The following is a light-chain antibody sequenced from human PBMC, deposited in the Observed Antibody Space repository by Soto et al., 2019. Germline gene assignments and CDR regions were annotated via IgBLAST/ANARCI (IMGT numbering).Light chain of an antibody. CDR2: EVS. CDR1: SSDVGDYNY. CDR3: SSNAGSNNLV. J-gene: IGLJ2*01. V-gene: IGLV2-8*01. Sequence: QSALTQPPSASGTPGQSVTIPCTGTSSDVGDYNYVSWYQQHPGKAPKLVIYEVSRRPSGVPDRFSGSKSGNTASLTVSGLQAEDEADYYCSSNAGSNNLVFGGGTQLTV.